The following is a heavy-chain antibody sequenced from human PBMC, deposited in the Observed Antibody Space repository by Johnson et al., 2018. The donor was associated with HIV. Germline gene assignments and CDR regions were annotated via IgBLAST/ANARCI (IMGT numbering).Heavy chain of an antibody. Sequence: QVQLVESGGGVVQPGGSLRLSCAASGFTFSDYGIHWVRQVPGKGLEWVAFIRADGSDKFYGDSVKGRFTISRDNSKNTLYVQIDSRRVEDTAVYYCAKDDSPSGAFDIWGQGTMVTVSS. D-gene: IGHD3-10*01. CDR2: IRADGSDK. CDR1: GFTFSDYG. CDR3: AKDDSPSGAFDI. V-gene: IGHV3-30*02. J-gene: IGHJ3*02.